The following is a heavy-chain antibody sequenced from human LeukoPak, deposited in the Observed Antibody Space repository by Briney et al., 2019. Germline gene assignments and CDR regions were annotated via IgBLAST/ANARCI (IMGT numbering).Heavy chain of an antibody. CDR3: ASSQLGQEYYYYMDV. V-gene: IGHV1-46*01. J-gene: IGHJ6*03. D-gene: IGHD6-6*01. CDR2: INPSGNST. Sequence: ASVKVSCKASGCIFTSYYMHWVRQAPGQGLEWMGIINPSGNSTAYAQKFQGRVTMTRHMSTSTVYMELSSLRSEDTAVYFCASSQLGQEYYYYMDVWGTGTTVTVSS. CDR1: GCIFTSYY.